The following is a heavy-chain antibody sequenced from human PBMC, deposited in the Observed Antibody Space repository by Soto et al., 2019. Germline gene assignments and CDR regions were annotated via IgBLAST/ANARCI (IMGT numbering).Heavy chain of an antibody. CDR3: ARDSAYCTNGVCYKNYYYYGMDV. D-gene: IGHD2-8*01. V-gene: IGHV4-59*01. CDR1: GGSISSYY. CDR2: IYYSGST. Sequence: SETLSLTCTVSGGSISSYYWSWIRQPPGKGLEWIGYIYYSGSTNYNPSLKSRVTISVDTPKNQFSLKLSSVTAADTAVYYCARDSAYCTNGVCYKNYYYYGMDVWGQGTTVTSP. J-gene: IGHJ6*02.